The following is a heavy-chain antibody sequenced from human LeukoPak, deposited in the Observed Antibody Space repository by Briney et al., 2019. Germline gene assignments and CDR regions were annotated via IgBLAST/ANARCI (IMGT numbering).Heavy chain of an antibody. CDR3: ARDLLLARAYSGYDTKYYYYYGMDV. V-gene: IGHV3-30*04. CDR2: ISYDGSNK. D-gene: IGHD5-12*01. CDR1: GFTFSSYA. Sequence: GGSLRLSCAASGFTFSSYAMHWVRQAPGKGLEWVAVISYDGSNKYYADSVKGRFTISRDNSKNTLYLQMNSLRAEDTAVYYCARDLLLARAYSGYDTKYYYYYGMDVWGQGTMVTVSS. J-gene: IGHJ6*02.